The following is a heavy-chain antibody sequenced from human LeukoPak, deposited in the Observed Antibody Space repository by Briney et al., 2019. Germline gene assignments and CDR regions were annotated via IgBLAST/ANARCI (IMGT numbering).Heavy chain of an antibody. Sequence: GGSLRLSCAASGFTFSSYWMSWVRQAPGKGLEWVSDISSSGGSTYYADSVKGRFTISRDNSKNTLYVQMNSLRAEDTAIYYCAKLKDIELGWGIDIWGQGTTVTVS. D-gene: IGHD2-8*01. CDR1: GFTFSSYW. CDR2: ISSSGGST. CDR3: AKLKDIELGWGIDI. V-gene: IGHV3-23*01. J-gene: IGHJ6*02.